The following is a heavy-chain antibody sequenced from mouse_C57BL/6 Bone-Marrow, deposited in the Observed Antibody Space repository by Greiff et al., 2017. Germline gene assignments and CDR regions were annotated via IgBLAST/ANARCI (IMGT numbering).Heavy chain of an antibody. CDR3: ARGYYGRPFAY. CDR1: GYAFSSYW. J-gene: IGHJ3*01. Sequence: QVQLQQSGAELVKPGASVKISCKASGYAFSSYWMNWVKQRPGRGLEWIGQIYPGDGDTNYNGKFKGKATLTADKSSSTAYMQLSSLTSEDSAVYFCARGYYGRPFAYWGQGTLVTVSA. V-gene: IGHV1-80*01. D-gene: IGHD1-1*01. CDR2: IYPGDGDT.